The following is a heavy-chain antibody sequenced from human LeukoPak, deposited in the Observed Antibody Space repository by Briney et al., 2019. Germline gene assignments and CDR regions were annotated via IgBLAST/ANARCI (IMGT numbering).Heavy chain of an antibody. J-gene: IGHJ3*02. Sequence: GESLKISCKGSGYSFTSYWIGWVRQMPGKGLEWMGIIYPGDSDTRYSPSFQGQVTISADKSISTAYLQWSSLKASDTAMYYCARRDCGGGSCYSPWDAFDIWGQGTMVTVSS. CDR1: GYSFTSYW. CDR2: IYPGDSDT. D-gene: IGHD2-15*01. CDR3: ARRDCGGGSCYSPWDAFDI. V-gene: IGHV5-51*01.